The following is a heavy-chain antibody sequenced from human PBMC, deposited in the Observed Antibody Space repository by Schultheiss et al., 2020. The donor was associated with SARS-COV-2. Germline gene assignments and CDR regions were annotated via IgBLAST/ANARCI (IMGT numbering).Heavy chain of an antibody. CDR2: ISGSGGST. J-gene: IGHJ5*02. CDR3: ARTLTIFGVVNNWFDP. CDR1: GFTFSSHA. D-gene: IGHD3-3*01. V-gene: IGHV3-23*01. Sequence: GGSLRLSCAASGFTFSSHAMSWVRQAPGKGLEWVSAISGSGGSTYYADSVKGRFTISRDNSKNTLYLQMNSLRAEDTAVYYCARTLTIFGVVNNWFDPWGQGTLVTVSS.